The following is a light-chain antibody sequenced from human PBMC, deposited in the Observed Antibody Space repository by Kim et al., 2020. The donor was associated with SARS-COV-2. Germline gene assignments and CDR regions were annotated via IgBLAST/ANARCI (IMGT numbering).Light chain of an antibody. CDR3: MQALQTPYN. V-gene: IGKV2-28*01. CDR1: HSLLHKNGYSY. Sequence: EPASVACRSSHSLLHKNGYSYLDWYLQKPGQSPQRLIYVGSNRDSGVPDRFSGSGSGTDFTLKISRVEAEDIGVYYCMQALQTPYNFGQGTKLEI. CDR2: VGS. J-gene: IGKJ2*01.